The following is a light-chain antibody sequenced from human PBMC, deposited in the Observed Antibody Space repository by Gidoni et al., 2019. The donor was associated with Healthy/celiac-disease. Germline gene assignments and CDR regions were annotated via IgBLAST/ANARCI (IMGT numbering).Light chain of an antibody. CDR2: GAS. Sequence: EIVITQSPATLSVSPGERATLSCRASQRVSSNLAWYQQKPGQAPRLLIYGASTRPTGIPARFSGSGSGTEFTLTISSLQSEDFEVYYCQQYNNWPRTFGQGTKLEIK. J-gene: IGKJ2*01. V-gene: IGKV3-15*01. CDR3: QQYNNWPRT. CDR1: QRVSSN.